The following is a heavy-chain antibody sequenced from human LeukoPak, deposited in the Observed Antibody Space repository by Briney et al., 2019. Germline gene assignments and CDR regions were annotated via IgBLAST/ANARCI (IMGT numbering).Heavy chain of an antibody. V-gene: IGHV3-30*18. D-gene: IGHD2-21*02. CDR3: AKDGISYCGGDCYSDYFDY. CDR2: ISYDGSNK. J-gene: IGHJ4*02. Sequence: GGSLRLSCAASGFTFSSYGMHWVRQAPGKGLEWVAVISYDGSNKYYADSVKGRFTISRDNSKNTLYLQMNSLRAEDTAVYYCAKDGISYCGGDCYSDYFDYWGQGTLVTVSS. CDR1: GFTFSSYG.